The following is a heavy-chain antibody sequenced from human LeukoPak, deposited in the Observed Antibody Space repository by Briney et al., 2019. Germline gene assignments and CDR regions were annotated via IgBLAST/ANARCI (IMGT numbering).Heavy chain of an antibody. J-gene: IGHJ4*02. CDR3: ARSLLLWFGELSGPFDY. Sequence: SETLSLTCTVSGGSISSSSYYWGWIRQPPGKGLEWIGSIYYSGSTYYNPSLKSRVTTSVDTSKNQFSLKLSSVTAADTAVYYCARSLLLWFGELSGPFDYWGQGTLVTVSS. D-gene: IGHD3-10*01. CDR1: GGSISSSSYY. V-gene: IGHV4-39*07. CDR2: IYYSGST.